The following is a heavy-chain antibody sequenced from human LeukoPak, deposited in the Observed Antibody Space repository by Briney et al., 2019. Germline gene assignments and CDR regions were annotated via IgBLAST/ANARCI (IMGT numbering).Heavy chain of an antibody. CDR3: AKAGSYYVYYYYYYYMDV. CDR1: GFTFSSYS. D-gene: IGHD1-26*01. CDR2: ISSSSSYI. J-gene: IGHJ6*03. Sequence: GGSLRLSCAASGFTFSSYSMNWVRQAPGKGLEWVSSISSSSSYIYYADSVKGRFTISRDNAKNSLYLQMNSLRAEDTAVYYCAKAGSYYVYYYYYYYMDVWGKGTTVTVSS. V-gene: IGHV3-21*01.